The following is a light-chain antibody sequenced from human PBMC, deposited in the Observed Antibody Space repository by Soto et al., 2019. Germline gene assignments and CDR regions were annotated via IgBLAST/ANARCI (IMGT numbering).Light chain of an antibody. CDR1: QSISSY. V-gene: IGKV3-11*01. CDR2: DAS. Sequence: EIVLTQSPATLSLSPGERATLSCRASQSISSYLAWYQQKPGQAPRLLIYDASNRATGIPARFSGSGSGTDFNLTISSLEPEDFAVYYCYQRSNWPPWTFGQGTKVEIK. J-gene: IGKJ1*01. CDR3: YQRSNWPPWT.